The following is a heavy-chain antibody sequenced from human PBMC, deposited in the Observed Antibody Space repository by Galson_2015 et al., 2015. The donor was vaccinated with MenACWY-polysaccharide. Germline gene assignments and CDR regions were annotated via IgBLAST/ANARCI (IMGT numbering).Heavy chain of an antibody. D-gene: IGHD3-22*01. CDR3: ARDPLDSSGYTRGSVFDL. CDR2: IKQDGSEK. Sequence: VRQAPGKGLEWVAIIKQDGSEKYYVDSVKGRFSISRDNAKNSLYLQMNSLRSEDTAVYYCARDPLDSSGYTRGSVFDLWGRGTPVTVSS. V-gene: IGHV3-7*01. J-gene: IGHJ2*01.